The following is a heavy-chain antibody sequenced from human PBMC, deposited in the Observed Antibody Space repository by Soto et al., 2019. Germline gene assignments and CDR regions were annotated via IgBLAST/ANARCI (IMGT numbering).Heavy chain of an antibody. Sequence: GESLKISCRASGYIFSSYWISWVRQMPGKGLEWMGRIDPSDSYTNYSPSFQGHVTISADKSISTAYLQWSSLKASDTAMYYCARQGHTMDHGMDVWGQGTTVTSP. V-gene: IGHV5-10-1*01. CDR2: IDPSDSYT. D-gene: IGHD3-10*01. CDR1: GYIFSSYW. CDR3: ARQGHTMDHGMDV. J-gene: IGHJ6*02.